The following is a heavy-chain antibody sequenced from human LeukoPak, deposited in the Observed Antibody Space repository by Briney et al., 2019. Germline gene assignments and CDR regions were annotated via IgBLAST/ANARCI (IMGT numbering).Heavy chain of an antibody. J-gene: IGHJ4*02. CDR3: AKGPDYGDYVTPFDY. Sequence: GGSLRLSCAASGFTFSSYAMSWVRQAPGKGLEWVSAISGSGGSTYYADSVKGRFTISRDNSKNTLYLQMNSLRAEDTAVYYCAKGPDYGDYVTPFDYWGQGTLATVSS. CDR1: GFTFSSYA. D-gene: IGHD4-17*01. CDR2: ISGSGGST. V-gene: IGHV3-23*01.